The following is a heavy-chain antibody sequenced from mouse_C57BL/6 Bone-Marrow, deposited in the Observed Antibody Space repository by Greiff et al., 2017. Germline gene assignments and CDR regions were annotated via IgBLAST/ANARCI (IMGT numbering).Heavy chain of an antibody. CDR3: ARDYGSSLYYFDY. CDR1: GYTFTDYY. J-gene: IGHJ2*01. V-gene: IGHV1-26*01. CDR2: INPNNGGT. D-gene: IGHD1-1*01. Sequence: EVQLQQSGPELVKPGASVKISCKASGYTFTDYYMNWVKQSHGKSLEWIGDINPNNGGTSYNQKFKGKATLTVDKSSSTAYMERRSLTSEDSAVYYCARDYGSSLYYFDYWGQGTTRTVSS.